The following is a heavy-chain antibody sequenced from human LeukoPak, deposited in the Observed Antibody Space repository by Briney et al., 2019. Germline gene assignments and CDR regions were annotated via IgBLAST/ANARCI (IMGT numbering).Heavy chain of an antibody. J-gene: IGHJ4*02. CDR1: GYTFTGYY. CDR2: INPNSGGT. V-gene: IGHV1-2*04. D-gene: IGHD3-10*01. Sequence: ASVKVSCKASGYTFTGYYMHWVRQAPGQGLEWMGWINPNSGGTNYAQKFQGWVTMTRDTSISTAYMELSRLRSDDTAVYYCARQWFGELFVFDYWGQGTLVTVSS. CDR3: ARQWFGELFVFDY.